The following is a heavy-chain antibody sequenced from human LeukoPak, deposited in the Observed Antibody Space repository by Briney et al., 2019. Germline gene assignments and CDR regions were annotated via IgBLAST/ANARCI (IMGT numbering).Heavy chain of an antibody. V-gene: IGHV1-2*02. CDR3: ARVSLWRSGSKGMDV. J-gene: IGHJ6*02. CDR2: INPNSGGT. CDR1: GYTFTGYY. Sequence: GASVKVSCKASGYTFTGYYMHWVRQAPGQGLEWMGWINPNSGGTNYAQKFQGRVTMTRDTPISTAYMELSRLRSDDTAVYYCARVSLWRSGSKGMDVWGQGTTVTVSS. D-gene: IGHD3-22*01.